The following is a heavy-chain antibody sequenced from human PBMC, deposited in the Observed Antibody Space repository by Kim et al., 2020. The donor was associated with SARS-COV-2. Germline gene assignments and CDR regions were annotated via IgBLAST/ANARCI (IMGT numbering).Heavy chain of an antibody. CDR1: GFTFDDYT. CDR3: GRGKVGAAGNYFDV. J-gene: IGHJ3*01. V-gene: IGHV3-49*03. CDR2: IRNKAYGGTT. Sequence: GGSLRLSCTPSGFTFDDYTMSWFRQAPGKGLEWVAFIRNKAYGGTTEYAASVKGRFTISRDDSKSIAYLQMNSLKTDDTAVYYCGRGKVGAAGNYFDVWGQGTMVTVSS. D-gene: IGHD6-13*01.